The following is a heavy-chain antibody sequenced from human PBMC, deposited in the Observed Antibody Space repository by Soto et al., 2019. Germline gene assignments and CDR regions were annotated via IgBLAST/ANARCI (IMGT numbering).Heavy chain of an antibody. CDR2: IYDDGNT. Sequence: EVQLVETGGGLIQPGGSLKLSCAATVLPVSRSMSWVRQAPGKGLECVSLIYDDGNTYYTDSVKGRFTISRDFSKNTVYLQMDSLRVEDTAVYFCARDASGPFDYWGQGTPVTVSS. V-gene: IGHV3-53*02. J-gene: IGHJ4*02. CDR3: ARDASGPFDY. D-gene: IGHD6-19*01. CDR1: VLPVSRS.